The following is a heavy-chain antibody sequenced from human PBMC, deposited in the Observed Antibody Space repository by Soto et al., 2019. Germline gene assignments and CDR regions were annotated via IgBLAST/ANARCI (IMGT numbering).Heavy chain of an antibody. D-gene: IGHD3-16*02. CDR1: GGSISSSSYY. CDR3: ASYPDLTDAFDI. Sequence: QLQLQESGPGLVKPSETLSLTCTVSGGSISSSSYYWGWIRQPPGKGLEWIGSIYYSGSTYYNPSLKSRVTISVDTSKNQFSLKLSSVTAADTAVYYCASYPDLTDAFDIWGQGTMVTVSS. V-gene: IGHV4-39*01. CDR2: IYYSGST. J-gene: IGHJ3*02.